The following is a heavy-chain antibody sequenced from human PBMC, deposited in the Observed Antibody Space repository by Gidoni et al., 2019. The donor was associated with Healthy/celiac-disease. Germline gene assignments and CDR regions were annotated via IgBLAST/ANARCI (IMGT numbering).Heavy chain of an antibody. Sequence: EVQLVESGGGLVQPGGYLRLSCAASGFNFSSYWMHWVRQAPGKGLVWVSRINSDGISTSYADSVKGRFTISRDNAKNTLYLQMNSLRAEDTAVYYCARDLVGATGGFDYWGQGTLVTVSS. CDR1: GFNFSSYW. D-gene: IGHD1-26*01. CDR3: ARDLVGATGGFDY. CDR2: INSDGIST. V-gene: IGHV3-74*01. J-gene: IGHJ4*02.